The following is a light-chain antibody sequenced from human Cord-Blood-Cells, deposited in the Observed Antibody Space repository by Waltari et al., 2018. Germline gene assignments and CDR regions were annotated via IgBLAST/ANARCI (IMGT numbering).Light chain of an antibody. CDR3: QQYGSSPPT. CDR1: QSVGSSY. CDR2: GAS. J-gene: IGKJ1*01. V-gene: IGKV3-20*01. Sequence: EIVLTQSPGTLHLSPGERANLSCRASQSVGSSYLAWYQQKPGQAPRLLIYGASSRATGIPDRFSGSGSGTDFTLTISRLEPEDFAVYYCQQYGSSPPTFGQGTKVEIK.